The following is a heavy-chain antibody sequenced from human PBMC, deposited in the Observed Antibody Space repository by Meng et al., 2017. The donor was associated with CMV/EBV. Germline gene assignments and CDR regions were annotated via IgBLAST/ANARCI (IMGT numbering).Heavy chain of an antibody. D-gene: IGHD2-21*01. J-gene: IGHJ6*02. CDR1: GFTFSSYG. V-gene: IGHV3-30*02. CDR2: IRYDGSNK. CDR3: AKDSNCGGDCYSDYYYGMDV. Sequence: GGSLRLSCAASGFTFSSYGMHWVHQAPGKGLEWVAFIRYDGSNKYYADSVKGRFTISRDNSKNTLYLQMNSLRAEDTAVYYCAKDSNCGGDCYSDYYYGMDVWGQGTTVTVSS.